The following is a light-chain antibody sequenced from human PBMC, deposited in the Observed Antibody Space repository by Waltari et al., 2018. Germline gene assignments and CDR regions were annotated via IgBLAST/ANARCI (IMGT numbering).Light chain of an antibody. Sequence: DIVMTQSPDSLAVSLGERATINCKSSQTVLCSSNNKNQLAWYQQKPGQPPKLLIYWASTREHGVPGRFTGSGSGTDFTLTISSLQAEDVADYYCQQYNDAPLTFGGGTKLEIK. CDR3: QQYNDAPLT. V-gene: IGKV4-1*01. CDR1: QTVLCSSNNKNQ. J-gene: IGKJ4*01. CDR2: WAS.